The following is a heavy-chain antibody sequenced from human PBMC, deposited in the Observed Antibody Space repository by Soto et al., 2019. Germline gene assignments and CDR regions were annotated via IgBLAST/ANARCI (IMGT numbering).Heavy chain of an antibody. CDR3: AQGGYSGYDPYYCYNGMDG. Sequence: SETLSLTCTVSGASMSSGDYYWTWIRQHPGKGLEWIGYIYYSGSTYYNPSLKSRVTISVDTSKNQFSLKLSSVTAAHTAVYYCAQGGYSGYDPYYCYNGMDGWGQGTTGTVSS. J-gene: IGHJ6*02. CDR2: IYYSGST. V-gene: IGHV4-31*03. D-gene: IGHD5-12*01. CDR1: GASMSSGDYY.